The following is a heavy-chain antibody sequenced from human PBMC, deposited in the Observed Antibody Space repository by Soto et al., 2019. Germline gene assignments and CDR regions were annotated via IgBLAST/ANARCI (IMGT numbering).Heavy chain of an antibody. V-gene: IGHV3-48*01. CDR1: EFSFSNYS. Sequence: EVQLVESGGGLVQPGGSLRLSCAASEFSFSNYSMNWVRQAPGKGLEWVSYINSGSDTIYYADSVKGRFTSSRDNARNSLYLQMNSLRTEDTALYYCARGGSSGWFRNDLLDYWGQGTLVTVSS. CDR2: INSGSDTI. J-gene: IGHJ4*02. CDR3: ARGGSSGWFRNDLLDY. D-gene: IGHD6-19*01.